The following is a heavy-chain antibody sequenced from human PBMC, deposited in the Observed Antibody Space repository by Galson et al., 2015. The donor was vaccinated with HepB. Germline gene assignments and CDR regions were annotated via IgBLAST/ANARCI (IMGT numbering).Heavy chain of an antibody. CDR2: IIPIFGTA. V-gene: IGHV1-69*13. D-gene: IGHD3-22*01. Sequence: SVKVSCKASGGTFSSYAISWVRQAPGQGLEWMGGIIPIFGTANYAQKFKGRVTITADESTSTAYMELSSLRSEDTAVYYCARDGYYDSSGYYLGGGQMDVWGQGTTVTVSS. J-gene: IGHJ6*02. CDR3: ARDGYYDSSGYYLGGGQMDV. CDR1: GGTFSSYA.